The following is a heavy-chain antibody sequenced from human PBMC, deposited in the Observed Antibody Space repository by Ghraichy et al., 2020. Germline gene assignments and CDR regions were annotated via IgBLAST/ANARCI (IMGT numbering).Heavy chain of an antibody. CDR1: GGSISSYY. CDR3: ARSLWLFYFDY. D-gene: IGHD5-18*01. J-gene: IGHJ4*02. CDR2: IYYSGST. V-gene: IGHV4-59*01. Sequence: SETLSLTCTVSGGSISSYYWSWIRQPPGKGLEWIGYIYYSGSTNYNPSLKSRVTISVDTSKNQFSLKLSSVTAADTAVYYCARSLWLFYFDYWGQGTLVTVSS.